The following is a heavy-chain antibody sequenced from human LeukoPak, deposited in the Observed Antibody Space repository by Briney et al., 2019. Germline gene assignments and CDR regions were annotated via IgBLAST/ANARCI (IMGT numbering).Heavy chain of an antibody. Sequence: PGGSLSLSCEASGFIFSTYSMHWVRQAPGKGLEWVSFISSGSSTIYDADSVKGRFTISRDNAKNSLYLQMNSLRAEDTAVYYCARDNLGIAVAGCFDYWGQGTLVTVSS. V-gene: IGHV3-48*04. CDR2: ISSGSSTI. CDR3: ARDNLGIAVAGCFDY. J-gene: IGHJ4*02. D-gene: IGHD6-19*01. CDR1: GFIFSTYS.